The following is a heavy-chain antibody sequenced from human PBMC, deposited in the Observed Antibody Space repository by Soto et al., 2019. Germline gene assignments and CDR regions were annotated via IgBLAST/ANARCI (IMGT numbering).Heavy chain of an antibody. Sequence: QVQLVQSGAEVKKPGSSVKVSCKASGGTFSSYAISWVRQAPGQGLEWMGGIIPIFGTANYAQKFQGRVTITAXXSXSXXDRELSSLRSEDTAVYYCAREGDGYNGDYYYGMDVWGQGTTVTVSS. D-gene: IGHD5-12*01. CDR1: GGTFSSYA. J-gene: IGHJ6*02. CDR2: IIPIFGTA. CDR3: AREGDGYNGDYYYGMDV. V-gene: IGHV1-69*12.